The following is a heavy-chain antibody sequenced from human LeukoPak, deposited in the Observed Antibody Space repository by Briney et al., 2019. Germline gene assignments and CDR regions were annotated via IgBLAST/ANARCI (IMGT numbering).Heavy chain of an antibody. J-gene: IGHJ4*02. V-gene: IGHV4-59*01. CDR1: GGSISSYY. CDR2: MYNSGTT. CDR3: ARDRFPVY. Sequence: SETLSLTCTVSGGSISSYYWNWIRQPPGKGLEWIGCMYNSGTTNYNPSLKSRVTISVDTSKNQFSLNLSSVTPADTAVYYCARDRFPVYWGQGTLVTVSS.